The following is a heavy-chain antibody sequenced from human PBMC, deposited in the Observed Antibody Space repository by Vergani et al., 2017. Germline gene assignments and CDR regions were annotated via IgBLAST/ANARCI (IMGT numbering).Heavy chain of an antibody. Sequence: QVQLQESGPGLVKPSETLSLTCTVSGDSIRSGSHYWSWIRQPAGKGPEWIGHIHTGGSTDLNPSFKSRVSISVDTSKSQFYLKLNSVTVADTAVYYCARSRPYCTSGSCPAIWGQGTLVTVSS. V-gene: IGHV4-61*02. CDR1: GDSIRSGSHY. CDR3: ARSRPYCTSGSCPAI. D-gene: IGHD2-15*01. CDR2: IHTGGST. J-gene: IGHJ4*02.